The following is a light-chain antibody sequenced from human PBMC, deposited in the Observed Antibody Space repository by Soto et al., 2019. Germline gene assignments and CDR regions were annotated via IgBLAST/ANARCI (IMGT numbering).Light chain of an antibody. CDR2: KIS. CDR3: MQGTLWPWT. Sequence: DVVMTQSPLSLPVTLGQPASISCRSNQSLVHSDGIAYFSWFQQRPGRSPRRLIYKISYRDSGVPDRFSGSGSGTYFTLQISRVEAEDVGFYYCMQGTLWPWTFGQGTKVDIK. J-gene: IGKJ1*01. CDR1: QSLVHSDGIAY. V-gene: IGKV2-30*02.